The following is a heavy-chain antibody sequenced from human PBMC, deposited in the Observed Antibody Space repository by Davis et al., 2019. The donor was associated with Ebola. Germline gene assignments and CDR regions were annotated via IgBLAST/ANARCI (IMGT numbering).Heavy chain of an antibody. V-gene: IGHV1-2*02. CDR3: AREGSLEVLD. CDR1: GYRFISYG. Sequence: ASVKVSCKASGYRFISYGFSWVRRAPGQGLEWMGWVNPKTGDTHYVDKFRGRVTMTRDTSLSTADMEMTNLKSDDTAVYYCAREGSLEVLDWGPGTEVTVSP. CDR2: VNPKTGDT. J-gene: IGHJ4*02. D-gene: IGHD3-10*01.